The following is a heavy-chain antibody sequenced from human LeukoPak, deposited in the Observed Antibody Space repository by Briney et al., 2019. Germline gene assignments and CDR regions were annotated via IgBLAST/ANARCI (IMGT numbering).Heavy chain of an antibody. J-gene: IGHJ5*02. Sequence: SETLSLTCAVYGGSFSGYYWSWIRQPPGKGLEWIGEINHSGSTNYNPSLKSRVTISVDTSKNQFSVKLSSVTAADTAVYYCARHDFWSGKYWFDPWGQGTLVTVSS. V-gene: IGHV4-34*01. CDR1: GGSFSGYY. CDR2: INHSGST. CDR3: ARHDFWSGKYWFDP. D-gene: IGHD3-3*01.